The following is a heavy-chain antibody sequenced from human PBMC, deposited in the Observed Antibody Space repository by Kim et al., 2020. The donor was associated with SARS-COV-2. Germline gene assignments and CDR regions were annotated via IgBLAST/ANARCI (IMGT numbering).Heavy chain of an antibody. CDR3: ARGSGRTYSSGWGLLSPGTYYYYGMDV. V-gene: IGHV1-69*13. CDR1: GGTFSSYA. D-gene: IGHD6-19*01. CDR2: IIPIFGTA. Sequence: SVKVSCKASGGTFSSYAISWVRQAPGQGLEWMGGIIPIFGTANYAQKFQGRVTITADESTSTAYMELSSLRSEDTAVYYCARGSGRTYSSGWGLLSPGTYYYYGMDVWGQGTTVTVSS. J-gene: IGHJ6*02.